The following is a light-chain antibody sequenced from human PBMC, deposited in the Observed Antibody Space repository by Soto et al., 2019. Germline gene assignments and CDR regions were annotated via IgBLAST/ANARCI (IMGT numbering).Light chain of an antibody. V-gene: IGKV1-27*01. J-gene: IGKJ2*01. Sequence: DIQMTQSPSSLSASVGDRVIITCRASQDISNYLAWYQQKPGKVPKLLIYAASTLQTGVQSRFSGSGSGTDFTLTINSLQPEDVATYYCQKYKSAPNTFGRGTRLEIK. CDR3: QKYKSAPNT. CDR1: QDISNY. CDR2: AAS.